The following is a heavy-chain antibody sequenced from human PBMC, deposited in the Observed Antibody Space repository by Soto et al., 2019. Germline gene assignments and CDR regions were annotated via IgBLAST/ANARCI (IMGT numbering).Heavy chain of an antibody. CDR1: GFTFSDYY. CDR2: ISSSGSTI. Sequence: GGSLRLSCAASGFTFSDYYMSWIRQAPGKGLEWVSYISSSGSTIYYADSVKGRFTISRDNAKNSLYLQMNSLRAEDTAVYYCAREGRINYDSSGYWADGMDVWGQGTTVTVSS. V-gene: IGHV3-11*01. CDR3: AREGRINYDSSGYWADGMDV. J-gene: IGHJ6*02. D-gene: IGHD3-22*01.